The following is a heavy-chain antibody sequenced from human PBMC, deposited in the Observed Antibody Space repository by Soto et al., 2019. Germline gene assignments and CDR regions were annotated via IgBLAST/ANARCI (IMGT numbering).Heavy chain of an antibody. V-gene: IGHV3-30*18. D-gene: IGHD2-8*01. J-gene: IGHJ4*02. CDR1: GFTFSSYG. CDR2: ISYDGSNK. Sequence: GGSLRLSCAASGFTFSSYGMHWVRQAPGKGLEWVAVISYDGSNKYYADSVKGRFTISRDNSKNTLYLQMNSLRAEDTALYYCAKDNGLYAIDYWGQGTLVTVSS. CDR3: AKDNGLYAIDY.